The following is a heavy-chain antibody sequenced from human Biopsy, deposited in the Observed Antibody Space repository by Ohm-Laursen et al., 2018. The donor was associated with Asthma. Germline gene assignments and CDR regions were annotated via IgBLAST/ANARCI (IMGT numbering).Heavy chain of an antibody. J-gene: IGHJ4*02. CDR1: GFTFSSYA. V-gene: IGHV3-23*01. Sequence: SLRLSCAASGFTFSSYAMSWVRQAPGKGLEWVSAISGSGGSTYYADSVKGRFTISRDKSKNTLYMQMNSLKAEDTAVYYCANRGSYFDYWGQGTLVTVSS. CDR2: ISGSGGST. D-gene: IGHD1-26*01. CDR3: ANRGSYFDY.